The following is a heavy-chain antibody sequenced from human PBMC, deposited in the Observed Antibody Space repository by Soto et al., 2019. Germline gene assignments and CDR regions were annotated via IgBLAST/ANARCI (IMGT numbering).Heavy chain of an antibody. D-gene: IGHD6-13*01. J-gene: IGHJ5*02. CDR3: AREGPSRGSSSLPPNNWFDP. Sequence: QVQLVQSGAEVKKPGASVKVSCKASGYTFTSYAMHWVRQAPGQRLEWMGWINAGNGNTKYSQKFQGRVTITRDTSASTAYMELSSLRSEDTAVYYCAREGPSRGSSSLPPNNWFDPWGQGTLVTVSS. CDR2: INAGNGNT. V-gene: IGHV1-3*01. CDR1: GYTFTSYA.